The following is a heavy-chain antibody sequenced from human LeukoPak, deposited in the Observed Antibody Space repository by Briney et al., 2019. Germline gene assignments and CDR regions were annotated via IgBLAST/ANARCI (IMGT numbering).Heavy chain of an antibody. Sequence: PSETLSLTCTVSGGSISSYYWSWIRQPPGKGLEWIGYIYYSGSTNYNPSLKSRVTISVDTSKNQFSLKLSSVTAADTAVYYCARSRFLEWLVVDYWGQGTLVTVSS. J-gene: IGHJ4*02. V-gene: IGHV4-59*01. D-gene: IGHD3-3*01. CDR3: ARSRFLEWLVVDY. CDR1: GGSISSYY. CDR2: IYYSGST.